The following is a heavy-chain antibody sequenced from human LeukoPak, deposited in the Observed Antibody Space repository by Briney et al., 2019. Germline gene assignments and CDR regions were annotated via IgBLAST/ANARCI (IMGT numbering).Heavy chain of an antibody. CDR1: GFTFSSYG. J-gene: IGHJ4*02. CDR2: ISYDGNNK. Sequence: PGGSLRLSCSASGFTFSSYGMHWVRQAPGKGLEWVAVISYDGNNKYYTDSVKGRFTISRDNSKNTLYLQMNSLRAEDTAVYYCAKEAGYSSGWFDYWGQGTLVTVTS. D-gene: IGHD6-19*01. CDR3: AKEAGYSSGWFDY. V-gene: IGHV3-30*18.